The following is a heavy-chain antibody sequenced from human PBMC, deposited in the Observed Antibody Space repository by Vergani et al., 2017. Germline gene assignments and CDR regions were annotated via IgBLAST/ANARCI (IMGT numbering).Heavy chain of an antibody. CDR2: IHHSGDT. D-gene: IGHD3-10*01. Sequence: QVQLQESGPGLVKPSETLTLTCDVSDSSIMTNPYWGWFRQSPGKGLEWIGCIHHSGDTHYNSSLKSRVSISIVSSSKFSLSLTSVTAADTAIYYFAIHRGSGCFFPSSYFYGMDVWGHGTTVTVSS. J-gene: IGHJ6*02. CDR1: DSSIMTNPY. CDR3: AIHRGSGCFFPSSYFYGMDV. V-gene: IGHV4-38-2*01.